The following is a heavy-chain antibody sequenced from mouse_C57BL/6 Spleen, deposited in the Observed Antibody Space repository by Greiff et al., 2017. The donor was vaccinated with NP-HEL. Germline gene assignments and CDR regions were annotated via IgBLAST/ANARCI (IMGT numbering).Heavy chain of an antibody. CDR2: IRSKSNNYAT. V-gene: IGHV10-1*01. CDR3: VRGGFGY. J-gene: IGHJ2*01. Sequence: DAGGGLVQPKGSLKLSCAASGFSFNTYAMNWVRQAPGKGLEWVARIRSKSNNYATYYADSVKDRFTISRDDSESMLYLQMNNLKTEDTAMYYCVRGGFGYWGQGTTLTVSS. CDR1: GFSFNTYA.